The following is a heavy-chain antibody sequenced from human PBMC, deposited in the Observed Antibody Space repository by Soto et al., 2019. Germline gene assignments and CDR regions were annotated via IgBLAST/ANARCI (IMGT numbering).Heavy chain of an antibody. CDR1: GYAFTNYW. CDR2: IYPGDSDT. CDR3: AASIFYYGMDV. V-gene: IGHV5-51*01. Sequence: PGESLKISCKGSGYAFTNYWIGWVRQMPGKGLEWMGIIYPGDSDTKYNPSFQGQVTISADKSITTTYLQWSSLKASDTAIYYCAASIFYYGMDVWGQGTTVTVS. J-gene: IGHJ6*02.